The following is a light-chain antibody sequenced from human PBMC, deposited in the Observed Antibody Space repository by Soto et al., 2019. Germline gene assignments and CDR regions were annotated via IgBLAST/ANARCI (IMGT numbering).Light chain of an antibody. Sequence: QSALTQPASVSGSPGQSITISCTGSSSDVGSHDLVSWYQQYPGKAPKFMIYEVSQRPSGVSNRFSGSKSGNTASLTISGLQAEDEADYHCCSYAGSSALVCGGGTKVTVL. CDR2: EVS. CDR3: CSYAGSSALV. V-gene: IGLV2-23*02. CDR1: SSDVGSHDL. J-gene: IGLJ3*02.